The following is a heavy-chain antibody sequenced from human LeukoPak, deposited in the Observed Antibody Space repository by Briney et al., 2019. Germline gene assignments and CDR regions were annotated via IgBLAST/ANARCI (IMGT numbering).Heavy chain of an antibody. D-gene: IGHD3-9*01. V-gene: IGHV1-18*01. J-gene: IGHJ4*02. Sequence: ASVKVSCKASGYTFTSYGISWLRQAPGQGLEWMGWISAYNGNTNYAQKLQGRVTMTTDTSTSTAYMELRSLRSDDTAVYYCARDPPRYYDILTGYFNYFDYWGQGTLVTVSS. CDR1: GYTFTSYG. CDR2: ISAYNGNT. CDR3: ARDPPRYYDILTGYFNYFDY.